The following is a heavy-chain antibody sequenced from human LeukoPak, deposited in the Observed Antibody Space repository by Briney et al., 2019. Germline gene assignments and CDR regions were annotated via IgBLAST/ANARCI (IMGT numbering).Heavy chain of an antibody. V-gene: IGHV1-69*13. D-gene: IGHD3-10*01. Sequence: ASVKVSCKASNYTFTNYPISWVRQAPGQGLEWMGGIIPIFGTANYAQKFQGRVTITADESTSTAYMELSSLRSEDTAVYYCARALLWFGETPHWFDPWGQGTLVTVSS. J-gene: IGHJ5*02. CDR2: IIPIFGTA. CDR1: NYTFTNYP. CDR3: ARALLWFGETPHWFDP.